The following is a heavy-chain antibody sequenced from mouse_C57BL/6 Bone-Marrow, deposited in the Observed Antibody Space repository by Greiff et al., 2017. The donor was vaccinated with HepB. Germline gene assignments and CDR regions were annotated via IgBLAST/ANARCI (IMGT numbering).Heavy chain of an antibody. CDR1: GFSLSTFGMG. V-gene: IGHV8-8*01. CDR3: ARIWDYYGSSYGGFAY. Sequence: QVTLKVSGPGILQPSQTLSLTCSFSGFSLSTFGMGVGWIRQPSGKGLEWLAHIWWDDDKYYNPALKSRLTISKDTSKNQVFLKIANVDTADTATYYCARIWDYYGSSYGGFAYWGQGTLVTVSA. CDR2: IWWDDDK. J-gene: IGHJ3*01. D-gene: IGHD1-1*01.